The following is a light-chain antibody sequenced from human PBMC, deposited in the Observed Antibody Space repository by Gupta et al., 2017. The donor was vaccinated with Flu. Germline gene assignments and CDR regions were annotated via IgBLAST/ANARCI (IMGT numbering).Light chain of an antibody. CDR3: QQDYSIQDT. V-gene: IGKV4-1*01. J-gene: IGKJ4*01. Sequence: DIVMTQSPDSLPVSLGERATINCKSSQSILYRSTNKNYLAWYQQKPGQPPKLLIYWASTRESGVPDRFSGSGSGTDFTLTISSLQAEDVAVYYCQQDYSIQDTFGAGTEVEIK. CDR1: QSILYRSTNKNY. CDR2: WAS.